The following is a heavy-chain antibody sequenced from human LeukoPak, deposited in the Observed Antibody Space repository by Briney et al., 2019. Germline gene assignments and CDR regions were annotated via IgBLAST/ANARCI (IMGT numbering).Heavy chain of an antibody. Sequence: GGSLRLSCAASGFTFSGHAMNWVRQAPGKGLEWVSGISGGGGSVYYADSVKGRFTISRDNARDSVYLQMNSLRVEDTAIYYCVTETTEGAKDYWGQGTLVTVSS. CDR2: ISGGGGSV. V-gene: IGHV3-23*01. CDR1: GFTFSGHA. D-gene: IGHD1-14*01. J-gene: IGHJ4*02. CDR3: VTETTEGAKDY.